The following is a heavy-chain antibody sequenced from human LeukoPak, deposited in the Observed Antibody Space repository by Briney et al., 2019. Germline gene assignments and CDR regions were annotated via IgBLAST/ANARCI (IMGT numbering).Heavy chain of an antibody. V-gene: IGHV3-48*03. CDR1: GFTFSSYE. Sequence: GGSLRLXYAASGFTFSSYEMNWVREAPGKGLEWVSYISSSGSLIFYADSVRGRFTISRDNARNSLYLQMNSLRAEDTAVYYCAREDEDAFDIWGQGTMVTVSS. J-gene: IGHJ3*02. CDR3: AREDEDAFDI. CDR2: ISSSGSLI.